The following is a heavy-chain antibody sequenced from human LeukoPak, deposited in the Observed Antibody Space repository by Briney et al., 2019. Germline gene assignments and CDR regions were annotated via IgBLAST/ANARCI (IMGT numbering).Heavy chain of an antibody. Sequence: TGGSLRLSCAASGFTLSSYWMAWVRQAPGKGLEWVANIKEDGSEKHYVDSVKGRFTISRDNAKNSLYLQMNSLRAEDTAVYYCARGYGVAYWGQGTLAIVSS. J-gene: IGHJ4*02. CDR3: ARGYGVAY. V-gene: IGHV3-7*01. CDR1: GFTLSSYW. CDR2: IKEDGSEK. D-gene: IGHD4/OR15-4a*01.